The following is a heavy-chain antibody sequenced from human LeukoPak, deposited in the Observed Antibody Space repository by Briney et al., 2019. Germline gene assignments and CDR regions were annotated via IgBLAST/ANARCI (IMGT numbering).Heavy chain of an antibody. CDR1: GFTFSSYA. J-gene: IGHJ4*02. V-gene: IGHV3-23*01. CDR2: ISGSGGST. D-gene: IGHD2-15*01. Sequence: GGSLRLSCAASGFTFSSYAMSWVRQAPGKGLEWVSAISGSGGSTYYADSVKGRLTISRDNSKNTLYLQMNSLRAEDTAVYYCAKEHIVVVVAATGGDYWGQGTLVTVSS. CDR3: AKEHIVVVVAATGGDY.